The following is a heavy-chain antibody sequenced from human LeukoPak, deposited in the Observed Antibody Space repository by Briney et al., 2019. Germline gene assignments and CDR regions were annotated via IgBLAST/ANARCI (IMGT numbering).Heavy chain of an antibody. D-gene: IGHD6-19*01. V-gene: IGHV4-39*01. CDR3: ARPRGDSSGANWFDP. CDR1: GGSISSSSYY. J-gene: IGHJ5*02. Sequence: PSETLSLTCTVPGGSISSSSYYWGWIRQPPGKGLQWIGRIYYSGSTYYNPSLKSRVTISVDTSKNQFSLKLGSVTAADTAVYYCARPRGDSSGANWFDPWGQGTLVTVSS. CDR2: IYYSGST.